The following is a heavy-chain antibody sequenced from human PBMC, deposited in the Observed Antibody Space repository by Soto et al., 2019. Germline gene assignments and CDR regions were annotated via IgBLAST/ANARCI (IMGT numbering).Heavy chain of an antibody. J-gene: IGHJ4*02. V-gene: IGHV1-18*01. D-gene: IGHD3-10*01. Sequence: ASVKVSCKASGYTFTSYGISWVRQAPGQGLEWMGWISAYNGNTNYAQKLQGRVTMTTDTSTSTAYMELRSLRSDDTAVYYCAAEYYYGDSDRRGRIDWGQGTLVTVSS. CDR1: GYTFTSYG. CDR3: AAEYYYGDSDRRGRID. CDR2: ISAYNGNT.